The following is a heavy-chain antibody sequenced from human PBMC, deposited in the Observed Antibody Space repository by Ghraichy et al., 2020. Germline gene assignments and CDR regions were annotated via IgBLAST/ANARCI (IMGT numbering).Heavy chain of an antibody. J-gene: IGHJ3*02. V-gene: IGHV1-24*01. D-gene: IGHD5-12*01. CDR2: FDPEDGET. CDR1: GYTLTELS. CDR3: ATLIVATINDAFDI. Sequence: ASVKVSCKVSGYTLTELSMHWVRQAPGKGLEWMGGFDPEDGETIYAQKFQGRVTMTEDTSTDTAYMELSSLRSEDTAVYYCATLIVATINDAFDIWGQGTMVTVSS.